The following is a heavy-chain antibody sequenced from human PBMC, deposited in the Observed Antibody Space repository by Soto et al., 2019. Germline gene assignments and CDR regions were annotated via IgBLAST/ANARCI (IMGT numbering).Heavy chain of an antibody. J-gene: IGHJ3*02. CDR2: INSDGSST. CDR3: ARGASDYDYVWGSCRPGGDDAFDI. Sequence: VGSLRLSCAASGFTFSSYWMHWVRQAPGKGLVWVSRINSDGSSTSYADSVKGRFTISRDNAKNTLYLQMNSLRAEDTAVYYCARGASDYDYVWGSCRPGGDDAFDIWGQGTMVT. D-gene: IGHD3-16*02. CDR1: GFTFSSYW. V-gene: IGHV3-74*01.